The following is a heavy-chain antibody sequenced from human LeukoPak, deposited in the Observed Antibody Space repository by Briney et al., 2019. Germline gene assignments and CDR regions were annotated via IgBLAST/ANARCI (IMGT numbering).Heavy chain of an antibody. Sequence: PSQTLSLTCTVSGGSISNGAYYWSWIRQPAGTTLEWIGRIYSTGVTDYSPSFKSRVSMSLDTSRNHFSLKLSSVTAADTAVYYCARLLDTAMAFDYWGQGTLVTVSS. D-gene: IGHD5-18*01. V-gene: IGHV4-61*02. CDR1: GGSISNGAYY. J-gene: IGHJ4*02. CDR3: ARLLDTAMAFDY. CDR2: IYSTGVT.